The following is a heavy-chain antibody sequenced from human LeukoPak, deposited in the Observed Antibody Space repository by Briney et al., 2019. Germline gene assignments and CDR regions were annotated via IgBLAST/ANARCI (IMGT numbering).Heavy chain of an antibody. CDR2: ISYDGSNK. V-gene: IGHV3-30-3*01. Sequence: GGSLRLSCAASGFTSSSYAMHWVRQAPGKGLELVAVISYDGSNKYYADSVKGRFTISRDNSKNTLYLQMNSLRAEDTAVYYCAKGIAAPINFDYWGQGTVLTVSS. CDR3: AKGIAAPINFDY. J-gene: IGHJ4*02. D-gene: IGHD6-13*01. CDR1: GFTSSSYA.